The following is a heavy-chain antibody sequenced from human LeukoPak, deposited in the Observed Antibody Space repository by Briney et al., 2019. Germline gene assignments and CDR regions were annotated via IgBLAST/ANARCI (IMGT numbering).Heavy chain of an antibody. D-gene: IGHD3-10*01. CDR1: GGSISSGDYY. Sequence: PSETLSLTCTVSGGSISSGDYYWRWIRQPPGTGLEWIGYIYYSGSTYYNPSLKSRVTISVDTSKNQFSLKLSSVTAADTAVYYCAREVSGSYYGYWGQGTLVTVSS. V-gene: IGHV4-30-4*08. CDR3: AREVSGSYYGY. J-gene: IGHJ4*02. CDR2: IYYSGST.